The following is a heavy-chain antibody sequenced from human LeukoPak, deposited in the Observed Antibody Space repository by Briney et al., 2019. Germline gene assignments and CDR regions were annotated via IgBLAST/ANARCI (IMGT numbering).Heavy chain of an antibody. D-gene: IGHD3-22*01. J-gene: IGHJ4*02. V-gene: IGHV2-70*11. CDR1: GFSLSTSGMC. CDR2: IDWDDDK. Sequence: SGPTLVNPTQTLTLTCTFSGFSLSTSGMCVSWIRQPPGKALEWLARIDWDDDKYYSTSLKTRLTIPKDTSKNQVVLTMTNMDPVDTATYYCARVVYDTKNFDYWGQGTLVTVSS. CDR3: ARVVYDTKNFDY.